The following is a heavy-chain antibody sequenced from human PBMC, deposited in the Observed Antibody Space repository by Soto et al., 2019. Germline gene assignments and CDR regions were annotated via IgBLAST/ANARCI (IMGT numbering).Heavy chain of an antibody. CDR2: IYYSGST. CDR3: ALLAYCGGDCLPYYFDY. J-gene: IGHJ4*02. V-gene: IGHV4-39*01. Sequence: QLQLQESGPGLVKPSETLSLTCTLSGGSISSSSYYWGWIRQPPGKGLEWIGSIYYSGSTYYNPSLKSRVTISVDTSKNQFSLKLSSVTAADTAVYYCALLAYCGGDCLPYYFDYWGQGTLVTVSS. CDR1: GGSISSSSYY. D-gene: IGHD2-21*02.